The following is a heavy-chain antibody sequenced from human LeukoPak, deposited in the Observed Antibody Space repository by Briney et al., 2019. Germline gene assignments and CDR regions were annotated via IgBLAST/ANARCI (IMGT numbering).Heavy chain of an antibody. CDR2: IIPIFGTA. J-gene: IGHJ4*02. V-gene: IGHV1-69*05. CDR1: GGTFSSYA. Sequence: GASVKVSCKASGGTFSSYAISWVRQAPGQGLEWMGRIIPIFGTANSAQKFQGRVTITTDESTSTAYMELSSLRSEDTAVYYCARDHCSGGSCYTFDYWGQGTLVTVSS. D-gene: IGHD2-15*01. CDR3: ARDHCSGGSCYTFDY.